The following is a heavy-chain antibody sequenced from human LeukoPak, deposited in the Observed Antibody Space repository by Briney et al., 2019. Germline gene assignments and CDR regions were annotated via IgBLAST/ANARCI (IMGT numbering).Heavy chain of an antibody. CDR1: GYTFTSYY. Sequence: ASVKVSCKASGYTFTSYYMHWVRQAPGQGLEWMGIINPSGGSTSYAQKFQGRVTMTRDTSTSTVYMELSSLRSEDTAVYYCAREQVAGYYDSSGYYYRRRLGFDYWGQGTLVTVSS. V-gene: IGHV1-46*01. J-gene: IGHJ4*02. CDR3: AREQVAGYYDSSGYYYRRRLGFDY. D-gene: IGHD3-22*01. CDR2: INPSGGST.